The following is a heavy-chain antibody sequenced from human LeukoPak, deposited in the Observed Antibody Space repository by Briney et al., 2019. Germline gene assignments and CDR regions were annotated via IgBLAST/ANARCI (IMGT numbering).Heavy chain of an antibody. CDR1: GITFSTYE. V-gene: IGHV3-48*03. CDR3: ATALRY. CDR2: ISDGGTAI. Sequence: PGGSLRLSCAVSGITFSTYEMNWVRQAPGKGLEWVSYISDGGTAIYYADSVKGRFTISRDNAKNSLYLQMNSLRADDTAVYYCATALRYWGQGTLV. J-gene: IGHJ4*02.